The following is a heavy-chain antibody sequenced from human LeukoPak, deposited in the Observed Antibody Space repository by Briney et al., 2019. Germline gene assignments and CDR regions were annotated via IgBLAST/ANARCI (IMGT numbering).Heavy chain of an antibody. CDR1: GGSFSGYY. Sequence: SETLSLTCAVYGGSFSGYYWSWIRQPPGKGLEWIGEINHSGSTNYNPSLKSRVTISVDTSKKQFSLKLTSVIAADTAVYYCARVAKHFRGGLSFYFMDVWGIGTTVTISS. D-gene: IGHD3-10*01. J-gene: IGHJ6*03. CDR2: INHSGST. V-gene: IGHV4-34*01. CDR3: ARVAKHFRGGLSFYFMDV.